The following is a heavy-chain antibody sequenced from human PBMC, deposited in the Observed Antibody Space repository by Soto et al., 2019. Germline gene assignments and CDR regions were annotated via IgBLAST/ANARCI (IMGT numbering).Heavy chain of an antibody. D-gene: IGHD6-19*01. V-gene: IGHV1-3*01. Sequence: ASVKVSCKASGYTFTSYAMHWVRQAPGQRLEWMGWINASNGKTNYAQKFQGRVTITADESTSTAYMELSSLRSEDTAVYYCARIRVGAVAGNYYYYGMDVWGQGTTVTVSS. J-gene: IGHJ6*02. CDR1: GYTFTSYA. CDR2: INASNGKT. CDR3: ARIRVGAVAGNYYYYGMDV.